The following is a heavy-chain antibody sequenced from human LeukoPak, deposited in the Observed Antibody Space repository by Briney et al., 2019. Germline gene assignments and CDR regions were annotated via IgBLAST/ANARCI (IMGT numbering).Heavy chain of an antibody. CDR1: GLSLNTYW. CDR2: IYHSGST. D-gene: IGHD6-19*01. Sequence: GSLRLSCAATGLSLNTYWMTWVRQAPGKGLEWIGEIYHSGSTNYNPSLKSRVTISVDKSKNQFSLKLSSVTAADTAVYYCARDRSGWYDGFDPWGQGTLVTVSS. CDR3: ARDRSGWYDGFDP. J-gene: IGHJ5*02. V-gene: IGHV4-4*02.